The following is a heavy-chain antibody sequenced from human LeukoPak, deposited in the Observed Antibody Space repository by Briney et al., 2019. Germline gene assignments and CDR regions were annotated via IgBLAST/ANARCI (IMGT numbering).Heavy chain of an antibody. CDR3: ARDYGSGSYPYYYYYYGMDV. Sequence: GGSLRLSCAASGFTFSSYAMSWVRQAPGKGLEWVSAIRGSGGSTYYADSVKGRFTISRDNSKNTLYLQMNSLRAEDTAVYYCARDYGSGSYPYYYYYYGMDVWGQGTTVTVSS. D-gene: IGHD3-10*01. V-gene: IGHV3-23*01. CDR2: IRGSGGST. J-gene: IGHJ6*02. CDR1: GFTFSSYA.